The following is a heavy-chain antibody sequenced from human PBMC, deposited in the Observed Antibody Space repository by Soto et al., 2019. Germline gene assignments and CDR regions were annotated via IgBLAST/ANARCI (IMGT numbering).Heavy chain of an antibody. D-gene: IGHD1-1*01. V-gene: IGHV1-18*01. J-gene: IGHJ4*02. CDR2: ISAYNGNT. CDR1: GYTFTSYG. Sequence: GASVKVSCKASGYTFTSYGISWVRQAPGQGLEWMGWISAYNGNTIYAQKFQGRVTMTEDTSTDTACMELSSLRSEDTAVYYCATDRGEYNWNTFDYWGQGTLVTVSS. CDR3: ATDRGEYNWNTFDY.